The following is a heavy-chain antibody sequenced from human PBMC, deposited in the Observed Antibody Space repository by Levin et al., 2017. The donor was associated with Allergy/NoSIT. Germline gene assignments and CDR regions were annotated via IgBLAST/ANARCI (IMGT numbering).Heavy chain of an antibody. CDR2: IFSHDEK. J-gene: IGHJ6*04. D-gene: IGHD6-6*01. CDR3: SRTPPSGDSSSSQADYYYYWMDD. Sequence: ESGPTLVKPTETLTLTCTVSGFSLSNARMGVSWIRQPPGKALEWLAHIFSHDEKSYSTSLKRRLTISKDTSKSHVVLTITNMDPVDTATYYCSRTPPSGDSSSSQADYYYYWMDDWGKGTTVTVSS. CDR1: GFSLSNARMG. V-gene: IGHV2-26*01.